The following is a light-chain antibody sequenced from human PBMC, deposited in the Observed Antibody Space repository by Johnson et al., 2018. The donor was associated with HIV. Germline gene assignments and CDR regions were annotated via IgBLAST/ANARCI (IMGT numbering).Light chain of an antibody. J-gene: IGLJ1*01. Sequence: QSVLTQPPSVSAPLGQMVNISLSGSSSNIGNNYVSWYQQLPGTAPKLLIYDNNKRPSEIPDRFSGSKSGTSATLGITGLQTGDEADFYCGTWDSSLSGYVCRTGTTVTGL. CDR2: DNN. V-gene: IGLV1-51*01. CDR1: SSNIGNNY. CDR3: GTWDSSLSGYV.